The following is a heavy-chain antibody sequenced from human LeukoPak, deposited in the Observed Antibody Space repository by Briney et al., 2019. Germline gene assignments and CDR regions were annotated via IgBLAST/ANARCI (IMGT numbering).Heavy chain of an antibody. J-gene: IGHJ4*02. CDR3: ARGRDGYSDFPDY. CDR2: ISYDGSNK. CDR1: GFTVSSNE. V-gene: IGHV3-30*03. D-gene: IGHD5-24*01. Sequence: PGGSLRLSCAASGFTVSSNEMSWVRQAPGKGLEWVAVISYDGSNKYYADSVKGRFTISRDNSKNTLYLQMNSLRAEDTAVYYCARGRDGYSDFPDYWGQGTLVTVSS.